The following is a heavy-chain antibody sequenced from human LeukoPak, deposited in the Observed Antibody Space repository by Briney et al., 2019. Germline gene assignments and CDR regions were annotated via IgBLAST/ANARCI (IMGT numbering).Heavy chain of an antibody. Sequence: GGSLRLSCAASGFTFRNHWMHWVRQTPGKGLVWVSRISSDGSSTTYADSVKGRFTISRDNAKNALYLQMNNLRAEDTAMYYCARDQRVTGRPDIDYWGQGTLVIVSS. D-gene: IGHD6-6*01. CDR3: ARDQRVTGRPDIDY. J-gene: IGHJ4*02. V-gene: IGHV3-74*03. CDR2: ISSDGSST. CDR1: GFTFRNHW.